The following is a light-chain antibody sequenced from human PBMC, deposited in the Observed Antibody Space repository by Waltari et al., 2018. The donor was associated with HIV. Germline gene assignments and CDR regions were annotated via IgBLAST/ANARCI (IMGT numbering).Light chain of an antibody. CDR2: DDS. V-gene: IGLV3-21*04. CDR3: QVWDSSSDHWV. Sequence: SYVLTQPPSVPVAPGKTARITLGVNNTGSKSVHWYQQKPGQAPVLVIYDDSDRPSGIPERFSGSKSGNTATLTISRVEAGDEADYYCQVWDSSSDHWVFGGGTKLTVL. CDR1: NTGSKS. J-gene: IGLJ3*02.